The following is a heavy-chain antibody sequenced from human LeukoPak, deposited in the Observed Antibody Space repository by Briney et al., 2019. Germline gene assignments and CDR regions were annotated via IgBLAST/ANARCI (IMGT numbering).Heavy chain of an antibody. V-gene: IGHV3-48*02. CDR1: GFTFSNYS. Sequence: GESLRLSCVVSGFTFSNYSMNWVRQAPGKGLEWVSYISSRSSSIYYLDSVKGRFTISRDNAKNSLYLQMNSLRDEDTAVYYCARVIRRFGEFSSDYWGQGTLVT. CDR2: ISSRSSSI. D-gene: IGHD3-10*01. J-gene: IGHJ4*02. CDR3: ARVIRRFGEFSSDY.